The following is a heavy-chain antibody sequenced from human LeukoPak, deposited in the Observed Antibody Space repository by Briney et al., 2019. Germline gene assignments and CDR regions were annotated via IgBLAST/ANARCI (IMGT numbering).Heavy chain of an antibody. D-gene: IGHD4-17*01. CDR3: SKKGQSEDYGKPG. V-gene: IGHV3-23*01. Sequence: GGSLRLSCAASGFTFSSYAMSWVRQAPGKGLEWVSAISGSGGSTYYADSVKGRFTISRDNSKNTLYLQMNSLRAEDTAVYYCSKKGQSEDYGKPGWGQGTLVTVSS. CDR2: ISGSGGST. CDR1: GFTFSSYA. J-gene: IGHJ4*02.